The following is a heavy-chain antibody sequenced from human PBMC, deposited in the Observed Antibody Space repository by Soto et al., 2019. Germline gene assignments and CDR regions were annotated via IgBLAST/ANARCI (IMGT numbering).Heavy chain of an antibody. Sequence: QVQLVESGGGVVQPGRSLRLSCAASGFTFSNYGMHWVRQAPGKGLEWVSVISYDGSNKYYADSVKGRFTISRDNSKNTLYQQMNSLRAEDTAVYYCAKDEAGYYDFWSGYYSTGYFDYWGQGTLVTVSS. CDR2: ISYDGSNK. V-gene: IGHV3-30*18. J-gene: IGHJ4*02. CDR1: GFTFSNYG. D-gene: IGHD3-3*01. CDR3: AKDEAGYYDFWSGYYSTGYFDY.